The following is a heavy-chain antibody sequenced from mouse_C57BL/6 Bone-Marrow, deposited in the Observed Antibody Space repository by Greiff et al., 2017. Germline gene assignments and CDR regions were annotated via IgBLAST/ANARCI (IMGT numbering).Heavy chain of an antibody. Sequence: VQLVESGADLVKPGASVKISCKASGYAFSSYWMNWVKQRPGKGLEWIGLIYPGDGDTKYNGQFKGKATLPADKSTSTAYMQLSRLTSEDSAVYLCARWRRGYGAKYAMDYWGQGTSVTVSS. CDR2: IYPGDGDT. CDR1: GYAFSSYW. J-gene: IGHJ4*01. V-gene: IGHV1-80*01. D-gene: IGHD3-2*02. CDR3: ARWRRGYGAKYAMDY.